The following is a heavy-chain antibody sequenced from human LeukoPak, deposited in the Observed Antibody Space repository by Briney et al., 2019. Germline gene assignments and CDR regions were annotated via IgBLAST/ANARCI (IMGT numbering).Heavy chain of an antibody. V-gene: IGHV4-39*07. CDR2: IYCGST. CDR3: ARDGGYSSGWYFDP. J-gene: IGHJ5*02. Sequence: SETLSLTCTVSGGSISSSSYYWGWIRQTPGKGLEWIGSIYCGSTFYSPSLKSRVTISVDTSKNQFSLKLSSVTAADTAVYYCARDGGYSSGWYFDPWGQGTLVTVSS. CDR1: GGSISSSSYY. D-gene: IGHD6-19*01.